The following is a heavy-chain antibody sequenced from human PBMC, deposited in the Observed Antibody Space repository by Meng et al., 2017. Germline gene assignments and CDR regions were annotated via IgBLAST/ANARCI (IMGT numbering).Heavy chain of an antibody. Sequence: QVRRWQLVAECRRPGSSVMVSGKASGVTFSSYAISWVRQAPGQGLEWMGGIIPIFGTANYAQKFQGRVTITADKSTSTAYMELSSLRSEDTAVYYCARDVMGSGGDYGDYWGQGTLVTVSS. D-gene: IGHD2-8*02. CDR1: GVTFSSYA. CDR2: IIPIFGTA. V-gene: IGHV1-69*06. CDR3: ARDVMGSGGDYGDY. J-gene: IGHJ4*02.